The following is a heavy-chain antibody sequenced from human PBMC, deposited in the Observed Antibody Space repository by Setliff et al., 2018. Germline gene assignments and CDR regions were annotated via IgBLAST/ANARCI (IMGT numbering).Heavy chain of an antibody. J-gene: IGHJ2*01. Sequence: LSLTCTVSGGYIRNSYSWGWIRQPPGKDPEWIGNVYYSGSTSYNPSLESRITISVDTSKNQFSLQLSSVTAADTAVYYCARRVAVAGGYFDLWGRGTLVTVSS. CDR1: GGYIRNSYS. CDR3: ARRVAVAGGYFDL. V-gene: IGHV4-39*01. CDR2: VYYSGST. D-gene: IGHD6-19*01.